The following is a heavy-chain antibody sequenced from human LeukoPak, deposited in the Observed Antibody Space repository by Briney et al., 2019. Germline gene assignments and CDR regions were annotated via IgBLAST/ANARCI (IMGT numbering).Heavy chain of an antibody. CDR2: TKPDGSAE. J-gene: IGHJ4*02. V-gene: IGHV3-7*01. CDR1: GFTFRNYW. Sequence: GGSLRLSCAASGFTFRNYWMGWVRQAPGKGLEWVANTKPDGSAEYYADSVRGRFTTSRDNANNFLYLQMNRLRAEDTAVYYCARDGGLNTNFGYWGQGTLVTVSS. D-gene: IGHD2-15*01. CDR3: ARDGGLNTNFGY.